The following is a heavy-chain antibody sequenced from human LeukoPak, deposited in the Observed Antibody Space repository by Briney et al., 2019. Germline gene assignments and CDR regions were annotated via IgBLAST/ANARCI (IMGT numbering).Heavy chain of an antibody. V-gene: IGHV5-51*01. Sequence: GGSLEISCQGSGSPFTRYWSGGVGRLPGKGREGMGIIYPGDSDTRYSPSFQGQVPISADKSISTAYLQWSSLKASDTAMYYCARTLYSNYVLRAIDYWGQGTLVTVSS. CDR3: ARTLYSNYVLRAIDY. CDR1: GSPFTRYW. D-gene: IGHD4-11*01. J-gene: IGHJ4*02. CDR2: IYPGDSDT.